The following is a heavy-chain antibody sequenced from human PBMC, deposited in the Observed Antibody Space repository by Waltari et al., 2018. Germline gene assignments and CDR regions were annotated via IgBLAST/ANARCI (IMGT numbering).Heavy chain of an antibody. D-gene: IGHD6-19*01. CDR1: GGSISSHY. V-gene: IGHV4-59*11. CDR2: IYYSGST. CDR3: ARDSYSSGLNWFYP. Sequence: QVQLQESGPGLVKPSETLSLTCTVSGGSISSHYWSWIRQPPGKGLEWIGYIYYSGSTNYNPSLKSRVTISVDTSKNQFSLKLSSVTAADTAVYYCARDSYSSGLNWFYPWGQGTLVTVSS. J-gene: IGHJ5*02.